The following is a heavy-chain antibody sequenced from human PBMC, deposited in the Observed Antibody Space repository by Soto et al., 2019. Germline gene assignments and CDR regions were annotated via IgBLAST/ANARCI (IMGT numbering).Heavy chain of an antibody. D-gene: IGHD1-20*01. CDR2: TRRKANGYTT. V-gene: IGHV3-72*01. J-gene: IGHJ3*02. Sequence: EVQLVESGGGLVQPGGSLRLSCAASGFSFSDHDMVWVRQAPGKGLDWVGRTRRKANGYTTEYAASVKGRFTVSRDDSNNSLYLQMNNLKTDDTAVYYSTRGDNWNDCVYDSAIWGQGTMVTVSS. CDR1: GFSFSDHD. CDR3: TRGDNWNDCVYDSAI.